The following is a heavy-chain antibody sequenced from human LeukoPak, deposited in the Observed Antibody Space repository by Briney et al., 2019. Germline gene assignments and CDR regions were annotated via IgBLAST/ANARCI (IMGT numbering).Heavy chain of an antibody. CDR1: GYTFTDYY. CDR2: INPSGGRT. J-gene: IGHJ3*01. Sequence: ASVKFSCKASGYTFTDYYIHWVRQTPGQGLEWMGIINPSGGRTTYAQKIQGRVSMTRDMSTSTVYMELSSLRSEDTAVYYCATSTGSDAYDLWGQGTMVTVSS. D-gene: IGHD1-14*01. CDR3: ATSTGSDAYDL. V-gene: IGHV1-46*01.